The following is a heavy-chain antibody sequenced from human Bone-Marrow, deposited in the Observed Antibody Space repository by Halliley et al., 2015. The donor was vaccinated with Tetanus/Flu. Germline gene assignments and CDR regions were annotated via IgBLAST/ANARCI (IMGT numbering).Heavy chain of an antibody. CDR2: FSGRGGKT. CDR1: GFNFGDYA. CDR3: ARVGYTYDFFDA. D-gene: IGHD5-18*01. V-gene: IGHV3-23*01. Sequence: SLRLSCAASGFNFGDYAMSWVRQAPGKGLEWVSSFSGRGGKTYYADSVKGRFTISRDNSKNTLLLQMNSLRADDTATYFCARVGYTYDFFDAWGQGALVTVSS. J-gene: IGHJ4*02.